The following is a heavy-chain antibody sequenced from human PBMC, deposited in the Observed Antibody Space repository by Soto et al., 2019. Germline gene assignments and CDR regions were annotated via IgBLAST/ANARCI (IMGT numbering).Heavy chain of an antibody. J-gene: IGHJ6*01. CDR1: GFTFSSYS. V-gene: IGHV3-21*01. D-gene: IGHD4-4*01. Sequence: GGSLRLSCAASGFTFSSYSMNWVRQAPGKGLEWVSSISSSSSYIYYADSVKGRFTISRDNAKNSLYLQMNSLRAEDTAVYYCSRVGEIISVTTDFYYRMEVWGEGTPVTVTS. CDR3: SRVGEIISVTTDFYYRMEV. CDR2: ISSSSSYI.